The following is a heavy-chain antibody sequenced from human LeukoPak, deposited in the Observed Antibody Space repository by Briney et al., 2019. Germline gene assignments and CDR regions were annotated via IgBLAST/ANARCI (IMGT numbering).Heavy chain of an antibody. Sequence: GGSLRLSCAASGFTFSSYAMSWVRQAPGKGLEWVSAISGSGGSTYYADSVKGRFTISRDNSKNTLYLQMNSLRAEDTAVYYCARAPRYYDSSGYGFDYWGQGTLVTVSS. J-gene: IGHJ4*02. V-gene: IGHV3-23*01. CDR1: GFTFSSYA. CDR2: ISGSGGST. D-gene: IGHD3-22*01. CDR3: ARAPRYYDSSGYGFDY.